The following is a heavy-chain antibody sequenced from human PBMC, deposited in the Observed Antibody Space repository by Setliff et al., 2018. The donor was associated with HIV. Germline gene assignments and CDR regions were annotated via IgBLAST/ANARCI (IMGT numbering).Heavy chain of an antibody. CDR2: LYFSGGT. Sequence: ETLSLTCTVSGDSISNHYWSWLRQPPGKGLEWIGTLYFSGGTSYNSSLKSRVTISGDTSNNQFSLNLTSVTTADTAVYYCARPVSKNFYGMDVWGLGTTVTVSS. CDR3: ARPVSKNFYGMDV. V-gene: IGHV4-59*11. J-gene: IGHJ6*02. CDR1: GDSISNHY.